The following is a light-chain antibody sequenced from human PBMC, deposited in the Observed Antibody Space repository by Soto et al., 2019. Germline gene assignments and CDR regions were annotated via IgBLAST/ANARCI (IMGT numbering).Light chain of an antibody. J-gene: IGLJ2*01. Sequence: QAVVTQPPSASGTPGQRVTISCSGSTSNIGTYFVYWYQHLPGTAPKLLIYNNDQRPSGVPDRFSGAKSVTSASLVISGLRAEDEADYYCAAWDDRLSGLFGGGTKVTVL. V-gene: IGLV1-47*01. CDR1: TSNIGTYF. CDR2: NND. CDR3: AAWDDRLSGL.